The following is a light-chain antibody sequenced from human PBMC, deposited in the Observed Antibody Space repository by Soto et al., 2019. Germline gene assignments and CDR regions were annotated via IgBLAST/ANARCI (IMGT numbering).Light chain of an antibody. CDR1: RGISNY. V-gene: IGKV1-27*01. J-gene: IGKJ3*01. Sequence: DILMTQSPSSLSASVGDRVTMTCRASRGISNYVAWYQQKPGKPPKLLIYAASTLQSGVPSRFSGSGSGTDFTLTINSLQPEDVATYSCQKYSSVPVFGPGTKVDIK. CDR2: AAS. CDR3: QKYSSVPV.